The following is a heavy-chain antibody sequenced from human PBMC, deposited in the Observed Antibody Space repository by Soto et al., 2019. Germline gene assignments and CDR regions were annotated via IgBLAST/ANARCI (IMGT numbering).Heavy chain of an antibody. CDR2: INPIDGST. J-gene: IGHJ4*02. V-gene: IGHV1-46*01. CDR1: GYTFMNYH. Sequence: QVQLVQSGAEVKKPGASVKVSCKASGYTFMNYHMHWVRQAPGRGLEWLGKINPIDGSTTYAQKFLGRVTMTRDTSTTTVYMELSSLRSEDTAVYYCARAASALLWGPGTQVTVSS. D-gene: IGHD2-21*01. CDR3: ARAASALL.